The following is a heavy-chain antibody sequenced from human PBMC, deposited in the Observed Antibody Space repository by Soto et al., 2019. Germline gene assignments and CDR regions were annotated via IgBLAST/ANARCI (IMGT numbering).Heavy chain of an antibody. CDR3: ARHVVPAANYFAY. J-gene: IGHJ4*02. V-gene: IGHV4-59*08. Sequence: SETLSLTCTVSGGSISSYYWSWTRQPPGKGLEWIGYIYYSGGTNYNPSLKSRVTIPVDTSKNQFSLKLSSVTVADTAVYYCARHVVPAANYFAYWGQGTLVT. CDR1: GGSISSYY. CDR2: IYYSGGT. D-gene: IGHD2-2*01.